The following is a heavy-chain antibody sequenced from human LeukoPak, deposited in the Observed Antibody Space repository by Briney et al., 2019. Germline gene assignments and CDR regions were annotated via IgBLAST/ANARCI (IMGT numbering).Heavy chain of an antibody. J-gene: IGHJ6*03. CDR2: ISYDGSNK. D-gene: IGHD6-13*01. CDR3: ARDSSSWTFYYYYMDV. CDR1: GFTFSSYA. Sequence: GGSLRLSCAASGFTFSSYAMHWVRQAPGKGLEWVAVISYDGSNKYYADSVKGRFTISRDNSKNTLYLQMNSLRAEDTAVYYCARDSSSWTFYYYYMDVWGKGTTVTVSS. V-gene: IGHV3-30*04.